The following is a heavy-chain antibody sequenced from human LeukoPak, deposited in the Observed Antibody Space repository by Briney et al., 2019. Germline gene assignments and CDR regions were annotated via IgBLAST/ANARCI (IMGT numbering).Heavy chain of an antibody. V-gene: IGHV4-59*01. J-gene: IGHJ4*02. CDR1: GGSIRRYH. CDR2: IYDSGST. CDR3: AREGGPYRPLDY. Sequence: SETLSLTCTVSGGSIRRYHWNWIRQPPGEGPEWIGHIYDSGSTNYNPSLKNRVTISVDTSKNQFSLKLSSVTAADTAVYYCAREGGPYRPLDYSGQGTLVTVAS.